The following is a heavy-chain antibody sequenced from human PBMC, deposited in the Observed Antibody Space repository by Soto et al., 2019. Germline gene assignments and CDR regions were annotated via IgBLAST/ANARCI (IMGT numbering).Heavy chain of an antibody. CDR3: AKDNSENYHWLDY. J-gene: IGHJ4*02. V-gene: IGHV3-30*18. D-gene: IGHD3-16*01. CDR1: GFTFSSYG. Sequence: GGSLRLSCAASGFTFSSYGMHWVRQAPGKGLEWVAVISYDGGNKYYADSVKGRFTISRDNSKNTLYLQMDSLRAEDTAVYYCAKDNSENYHWLDYWGQGTLVTVSS. CDR2: ISYDGGNK.